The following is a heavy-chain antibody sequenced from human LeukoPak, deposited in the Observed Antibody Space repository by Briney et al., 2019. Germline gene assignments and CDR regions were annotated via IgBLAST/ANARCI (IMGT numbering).Heavy chain of an antibody. CDR2: IYSSGTT. CDR3: ARDVRPLLHAFDI. CDR1: GGSISSGSYY. J-gene: IGHJ3*02. V-gene: IGHV4-61*09. Sequence: PSQTLPLTCTVSGGSISSGSYYWSWIRQPAGKGLEWIGYIYSSGTTNYNPSLKSRVTISVDTSKNQFSLGLNSVTAADTAVYYCARDVRPLLHAFDIWGQGTMVTVSS.